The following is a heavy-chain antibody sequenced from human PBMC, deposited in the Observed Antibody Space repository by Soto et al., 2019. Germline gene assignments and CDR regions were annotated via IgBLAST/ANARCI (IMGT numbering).Heavy chain of an antibody. CDR2: IVVGSGNT. J-gene: IGHJ6*02. V-gene: IGHV1-58*01. CDR3: AADSSGWGYIYGSRLFGMDV. D-gene: IGHD5-18*01. Sequence: QMQLVQSGPEVKKPGTSVKVSCKASGFTFTSSAVQWVRRARGQRLEWIGWIVVGSGNTNYAQKFQERVTITRDMSTSTAYMELSSLRSEDTAVYYCAADSSGWGYIYGSRLFGMDVWGQGTTVTVSS. CDR1: GFTFTSSA.